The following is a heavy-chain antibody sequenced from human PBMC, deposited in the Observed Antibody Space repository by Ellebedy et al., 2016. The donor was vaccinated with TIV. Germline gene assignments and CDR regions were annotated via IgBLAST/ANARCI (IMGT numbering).Heavy chain of an antibody. Sequence: AASVKVSCKVSGYTLSELSMHWVRQAPGKGLEWMGGFDPEDGEAIYAQKFQGRVTITRDTSASTAYMELSSLRSEDTAVYYCARASARGSFDYWGKGTLVTVSS. V-gene: IGHV1-24*01. CDR2: FDPEDGEA. J-gene: IGHJ4*02. CDR1: GYTLSELS. CDR3: ARASARGSFDY. D-gene: IGHD6-6*01.